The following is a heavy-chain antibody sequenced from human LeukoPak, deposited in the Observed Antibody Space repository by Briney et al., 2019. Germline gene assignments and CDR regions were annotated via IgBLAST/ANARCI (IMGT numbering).Heavy chain of an antibody. CDR3: ARGVGSGSYYYGQIDF. CDR2: ISSSSSYI. D-gene: IGHD3-10*01. V-gene: IGHV3-21*01. J-gene: IGHJ4*02. Sequence: GGSLSLSCALSGFTFSSYSMEWVRQAAGKGLEWVASISSSSSYIYYADSVKGRFSISRDNAKHSLYLQMNSLRADETAVYYCARGVGSGSYYYGQIDFWGQGTLVTVSS. CDR1: GFTFSSYS.